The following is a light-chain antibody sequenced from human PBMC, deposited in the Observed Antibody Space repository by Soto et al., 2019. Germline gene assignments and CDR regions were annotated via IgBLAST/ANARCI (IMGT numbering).Light chain of an antibody. CDR2: SNS. CDR1: TSNIGSNT. J-gene: IGLJ1*01. V-gene: IGLV1-44*01. Sequence: QSVLTQPPSVSETPGQRVVLSCSGSTSNIGSNTVNWYQQLPGTAPKAVIYSNSLRPSGVPDRFSGSKSGTSASLAISGLQSEDEADYYCCSYAGRYTYVFGTGTKVTVL. CDR3: CSYAGRYTYV.